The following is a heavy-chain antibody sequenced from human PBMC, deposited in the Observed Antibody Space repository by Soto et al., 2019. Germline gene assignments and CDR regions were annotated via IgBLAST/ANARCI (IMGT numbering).Heavy chain of an antibody. V-gene: IGHV3-30*18. J-gene: IGHJ6*02. CDR3: AKDLDIVVVPAARPYYYYGMDV. D-gene: IGHD2-2*03. CDR1: GFTFSSYG. Sequence: QPGGSLRLSCAASGFTFSSYGMHWVRQAPGKGLEWVAVISYDGSNKYYADSVKGRFTISRDNSKNTLYLQMNSLRAEDTAVYYCAKDLDIVVVPAARPYYYYGMDVWGQGTTVTVSS. CDR2: ISYDGSNK.